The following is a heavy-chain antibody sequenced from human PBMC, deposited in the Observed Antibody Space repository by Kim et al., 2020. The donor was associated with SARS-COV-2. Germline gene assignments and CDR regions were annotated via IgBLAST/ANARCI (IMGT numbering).Heavy chain of an antibody. J-gene: IGHJ4*02. CDR2: INHSGST. CDR3: ARVADYIWGSYPFDY. V-gene: IGHV4-34*01. CDR1: GGSFSGYY. Sequence: SETLSLTCAVYGGSFSGYYWSWIRQPPGKGLEWIGEINHSGSTNYNPSLKSRVTISVDTSKNQFSLKLSSVTAADTAVYYCARVADYIWGSYPFDYWGQGTLVTVSS. D-gene: IGHD3-16*02.